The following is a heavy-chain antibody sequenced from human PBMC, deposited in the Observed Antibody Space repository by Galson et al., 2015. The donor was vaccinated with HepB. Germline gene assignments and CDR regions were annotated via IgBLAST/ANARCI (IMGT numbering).Heavy chain of an antibody. CDR3: AKDLLPAYDYGDYGPTFDY. CDR1: GFTFSSYA. V-gene: IGHV3-23*01. CDR2: ISGSGGST. J-gene: IGHJ4*02. Sequence: SLRLSCAASGFTFSSYAMSWVRQAPGKGLEWVSAISGSGGSTYYADSVKGRFTISRDNSKNTLYLQMNSLRAEDTAVYYCAKDLLPAYDYGDYGPTFDYWGQGTLVTVSS. D-gene: IGHD4-17*01.